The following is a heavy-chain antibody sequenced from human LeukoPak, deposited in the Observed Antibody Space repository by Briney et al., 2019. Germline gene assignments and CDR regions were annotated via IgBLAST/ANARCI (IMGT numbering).Heavy chain of an antibody. J-gene: IGHJ4*02. CDR3: ARMVRGVTLDY. CDR1: GFTFDDYA. D-gene: IGHD3-10*01. CDR2: ISWNSGSI. V-gene: IGHV3-9*03. Sequence: SLRLSCAASGFTFDDYAMHWVRQAPGKGLEWVSGISWNSGSIGYADSVKGRFTISRDNAKNSLYLQMNSLRAEDMALYYCARMVRGVTLDYWGQGTLVTVPS.